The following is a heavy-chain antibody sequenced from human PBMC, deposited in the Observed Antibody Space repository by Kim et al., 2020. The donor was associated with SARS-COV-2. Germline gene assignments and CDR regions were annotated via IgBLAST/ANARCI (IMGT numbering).Heavy chain of an antibody. V-gene: IGHV3-11*06. CDR2: T. D-gene: IGHD3-10*01. J-gene: IGHJ3*02. Sequence: TYYSDSVRVRFTISRDNAKSSLYLQMISLRVEDTAVYYCARGVVDIWGQGTMVTVSS. CDR3: ARGVVDI.